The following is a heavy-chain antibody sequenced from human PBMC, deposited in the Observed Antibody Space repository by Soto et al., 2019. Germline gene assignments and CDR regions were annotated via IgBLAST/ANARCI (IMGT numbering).Heavy chain of an antibody. Sequence: SETLSLTCTVSGGSISSNSYYWGWIRQPPGKGLEWIGSIYHSGSTYYNPSLKSRVTISVDTSKNQFSLKVSSVTAADTAVYYCARLNILTGFGYYYYGMDVWGQGTTVTVSS. CDR1: GGSISSNSYY. CDR3: ARLNILTGFGYYYYGMDV. J-gene: IGHJ6*02. CDR2: IYHSGST. D-gene: IGHD3-9*01. V-gene: IGHV4-39*01.